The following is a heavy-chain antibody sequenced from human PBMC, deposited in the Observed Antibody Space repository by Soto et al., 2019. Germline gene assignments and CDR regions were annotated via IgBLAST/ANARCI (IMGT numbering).Heavy chain of an antibody. J-gene: IGHJ6*02. V-gene: IGHV2-70*01. CDR3: ARIPASGYRYYYYGMDV. Sequence: SGPTLVNPTQTLTLTCTFSGFSLSTSGMCVSWIRQPPGKALEWLALIDWDDDKYYSTSLKTRLTISKDTSKNQVVLTMTNMDPVDTATYYCARIPASGYRYYYYGMDVWGQGTTVTVSS. CDR2: IDWDDDK. CDR1: GFSLSTSGMC. D-gene: IGHD3-3*01.